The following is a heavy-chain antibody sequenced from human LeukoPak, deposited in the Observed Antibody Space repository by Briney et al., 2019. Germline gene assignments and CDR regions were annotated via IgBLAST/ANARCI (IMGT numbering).Heavy chain of an antibody. CDR3: ARDHVVVVAATVCYYYGMDV. CDR2: IYSGGST. J-gene: IGHJ6*02. Sequence: GGSLRLSCAASGFTVSSNYMSWVRQAPGKGLEWVSVIYSGGSTYYADSVKGRFTISRHNSKNTLYLQMNSLRAEDTAVYYCARDHVVVVAATVCYYYGMDVWGQGTTVTVSS. V-gene: IGHV3-53*04. D-gene: IGHD2-15*01. CDR1: GFTVSSNY.